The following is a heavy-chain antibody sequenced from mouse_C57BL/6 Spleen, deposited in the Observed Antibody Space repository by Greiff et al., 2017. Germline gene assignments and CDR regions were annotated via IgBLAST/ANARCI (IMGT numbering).Heavy chain of an antibody. CDR2: ISSGSSTI. CDR3: ARKREGHYAMDY. D-gene: IGHD3-3*01. J-gene: IGHJ4*01. Sequence: EVHLVESGGGLVKPGGSLKLSCAASGFTFSDYGMHWVRQAPEKGLEWVAYISSGSSTIYYADTVKGRFTISRDNAKNTLFLQMTSLRSEDTAMYYCARKREGHYAMDYWGQGTSVTVSS. CDR1: GFTFSDYG. V-gene: IGHV5-17*01.